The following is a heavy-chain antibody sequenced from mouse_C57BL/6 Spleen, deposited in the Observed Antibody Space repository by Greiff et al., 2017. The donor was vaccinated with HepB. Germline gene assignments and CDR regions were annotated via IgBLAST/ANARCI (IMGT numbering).Heavy chain of an antibody. D-gene: IGHD2-1*01. CDR1: GYTFTSYW. Sequence: QVQLQQPGAELVMPGASVKLSCKASGYTFTSYWMHWVKQRPGQGLEWIGEIDPSDSYTNYNQKFKGKSTLTVDKSSSTAYMQLSSLTSEDSAVYYGARGGNYGNYFWFAYWGQGTLVTVSA. V-gene: IGHV1-69*01. CDR3: ARGGNYGNYFWFAY. CDR2: IDPSDSYT. J-gene: IGHJ3*01.